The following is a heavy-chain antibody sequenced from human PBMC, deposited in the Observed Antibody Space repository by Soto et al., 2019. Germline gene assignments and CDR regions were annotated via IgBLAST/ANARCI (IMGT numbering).Heavy chain of an antibody. D-gene: IGHD6-19*01. J-gene: IGHJ4*02. V-gene: IGHV4-38-2*01. CDR2: IYHSGST. CDR3: ARVNGWVDY. Sequence: SETLSLSCAVSGYSISSGYYWGWIRQPPGKGLEWIGSIYHSGSTYYNPSLKSRVTISVDTSKNQFSLNLSSVTAADTAVYYCARVNGWVDYWGQGTLVTVSS. CDR1: GYSISSGYY.